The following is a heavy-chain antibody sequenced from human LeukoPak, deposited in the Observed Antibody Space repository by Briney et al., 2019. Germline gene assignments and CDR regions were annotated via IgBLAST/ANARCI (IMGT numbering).Heavy chain of an antibody. CDR3: ARMASNAFDI. CDR1: GGSISSYY. V-gene: IGHV4-59*08. D-gene: IGHD5-24*01. Sequence: SETLSLTCTVSGGSISSYYWSWIRQPPGKGLEWIGYIYYSGSTNYNPSLKSRVTISVDTSKNQFSLKLGSVTAADTAVYYCARMASNAFDIWGQGTMVTVSS. J-gene: IGHJ3*02. CDR2: IYYSGST.